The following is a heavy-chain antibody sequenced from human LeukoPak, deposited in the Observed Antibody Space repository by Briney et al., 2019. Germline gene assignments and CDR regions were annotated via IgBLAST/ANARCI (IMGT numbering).Heavy chain of an antibody. J-gene: IGHJ6*03. CDR3: ARTDSGYVTYYYMDV. CDR2: INPSGGST. CDR1: GYTFTSYY. D-gene: IGHD5-12*01. V-gene: IGHV1-46*01. Sequence: ASVKVSCEASGYTFTSYYMHWVRQAPGQGLEWMGIINPSGGSTSYAQKFQGRVTMTRDMSTSTVYMELSSLRSEDTAVYYCARTDSGYVTYYYMDVWGKGTTVTVSS.